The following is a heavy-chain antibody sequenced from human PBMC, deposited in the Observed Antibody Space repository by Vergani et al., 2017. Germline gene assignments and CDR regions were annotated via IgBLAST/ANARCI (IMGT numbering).Heavy chain of an antibody. CDR1: GFTFSSYA. V-gene: IGHV3-23*01. J-gene: IGHJ6*03. Sequence: EVQLLESGGGLVQPGGSLRLSCAASGFTFSSYAMSWVRQAPGKGLEWVSAISGSGGSTYYADSVKGRFTISRDNSKDTLYLQMNSLRAEDTAVYYCARTTGAPYTNYYYYYMDVWGKGTTVTVPS. D-gene: IGHD1-1*01. CDR2: ISGSGGST. CDR3: ARTTGAPYTNYYYYYMDV.